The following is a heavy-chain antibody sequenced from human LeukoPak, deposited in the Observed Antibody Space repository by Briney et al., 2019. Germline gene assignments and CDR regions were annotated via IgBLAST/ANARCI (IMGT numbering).Heavy chain of an antibody. CDR1: GYTFTSYG. V-gene: IGHV1-18*01. Sequence: ASVKVSCKASGYTFTSYGISWVRQAPGQGLEWMGWISAYNGNTNYAQKLQGRVTMTTDTYTSTAYMELRSLRSDDTAMYYCARDPCRSTSCYAHWFDPWGQGTLVTVSS. J-gene: IGHJ5*02. CDR2: ISAYNGNT. D-gene: IGHD2-2*01. CDR3: ARDPCRSTSCYAHWFDP.